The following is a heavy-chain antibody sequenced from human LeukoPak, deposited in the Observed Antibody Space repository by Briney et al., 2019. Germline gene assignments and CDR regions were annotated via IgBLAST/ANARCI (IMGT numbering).Heavy chain of an antibody. V-gene: IGHV3-30-3*01. J-gene: IGHJ4*02. D-gene: IGHD5-18*01. Sequence: GGSLRLSCAASGFTFSSYAMHWVRQAPGKGLEWVAVISYDGSNKYYADSVKGRFTISRDNSKNTLYLQTNSLRAEDTAVYYCARDWWALQLWPQIPGYWGQGTLVTVSS. CDR3: ARDWWALQLWPQIPGY. CDR1: GFTFSSYA. CDR2: ISYDGSNK.